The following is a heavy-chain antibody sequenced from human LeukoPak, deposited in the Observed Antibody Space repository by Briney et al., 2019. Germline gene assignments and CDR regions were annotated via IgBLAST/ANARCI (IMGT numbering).Heavy chain of an antibody. CDR1: GGSFSGYY. D-gene: IGHD1-14*01. Sequence: SETLSLTCAVYGGSFSGYYWSWIRQPPGKGLEWIGEINHSGSTNYNPSLKSRATISVDTSKNQFSLKLSSVTAADTAVYYCARTTGIGMDVWGKGTTVTVSS. CDR3: ARTTGIGMDV. V-gene: IGHV4-34*01. J-gene: IGHJ6*04. CDR2: INHSGST.